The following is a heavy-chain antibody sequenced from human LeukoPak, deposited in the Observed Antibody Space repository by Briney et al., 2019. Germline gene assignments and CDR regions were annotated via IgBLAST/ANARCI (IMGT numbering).Heavy chain of an antibody. CDR1: GGSISSYY. Sequence: SETLSLTCTVSGGSISSYYWSWIRQPPGKGLEWIGYIYYSGSTNYNPSLKSRVTISVDTSKKQFSLKLSSVTAADTAVYYCARGGGQWLVREYYFDYWGQGTLVTVSS. CDR3: ARGGGQWLVREYYFDY. J-gene: IGHJ4*02. V-gene: IGHV4-59*01. D-gene: IGHD6-19*01. CDR2: IYYSGST.